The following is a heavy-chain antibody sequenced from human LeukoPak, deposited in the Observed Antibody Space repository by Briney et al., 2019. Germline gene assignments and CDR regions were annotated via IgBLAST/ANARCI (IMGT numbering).Heavy chain of an antibody. CDR3: ASRETYSSGWYSH. J-gene: IGHJ4*02. V-gene: IGHV1-2*02. CDR1: GYTFTGYY. D-gene: IGHD6-19*01. Sequence: GASVKVSCKASGYTFTGYYMHWVRQAPGQGLEWMGWINPNSGGTNYAQKFQGRVTMTRDTSISTAYMELSRLRSDDTAVYYSASRETYSSGWYSHWGQGTLVTVSS. CDR2: INPNSGGT.